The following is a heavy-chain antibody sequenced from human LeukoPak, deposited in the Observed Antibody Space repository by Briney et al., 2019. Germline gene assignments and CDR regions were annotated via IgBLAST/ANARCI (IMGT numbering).Heavy chain of an antibody. J-gene: IGHJ4*02. V-gene: IGHV3-30*18. CDR3: AKDRGIQLWLADY. Sequence: GGSLSLSCVASGFTFSSYGMHWVRQAPGKGLEWVAVISYDGTNIYYADSVKGRFTISRDKSKNTLCLQMNSLRAEDTAVYYCAKDRGIQLWLADYWGQGTLVTVSS. D-gene: IGHD5-18*01. CDR2: ISYDGTNI. CDR1: GFTFSSYG.